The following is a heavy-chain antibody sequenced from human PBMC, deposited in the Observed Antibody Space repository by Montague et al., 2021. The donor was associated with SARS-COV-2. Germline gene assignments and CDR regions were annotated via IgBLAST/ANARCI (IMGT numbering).Heavy chain of an antibody. J-gene: IGHJ5*02. D-gene: IGHD3-10*01. Sequence: SETLSLTCTVSAGSFLSNSYYWAWIRHPPGIFLDWIGSIPYSVSTYFIPSLESRLSMSVDTSKTHFSLKLSSVTAADTAVYYCARLWDFYGSGSYKNSWFDPWGQGTRVTVSS. CDR3: ARLWDFYGSGSYKNSWFDP. V-gene: IGHV4-39*02. CDR1: AGSFLSNSYY. CDR2: IPYSVST.